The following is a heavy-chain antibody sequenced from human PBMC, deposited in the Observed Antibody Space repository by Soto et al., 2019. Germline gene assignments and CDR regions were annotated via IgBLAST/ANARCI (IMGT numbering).Heavy chain of an antibody. D-gene: IGHD2-2*01. Sequence: GGSLRLSCAASGFTFSSYAMHWVRQAPGKGLEWVAVISYDGSNKYYADSVKGRFTISRDNSKNTLYLQMNSLRAEDTAVYYCARENQGIAFDYWGQGTLVTVSS. CDR2: ISYDGSNK. V-gene: IGHV3-30-3*01. J-gene: IGHJ4*02. CDR3: ARENQGIAFDY. CDR1: GFTFSSYA.